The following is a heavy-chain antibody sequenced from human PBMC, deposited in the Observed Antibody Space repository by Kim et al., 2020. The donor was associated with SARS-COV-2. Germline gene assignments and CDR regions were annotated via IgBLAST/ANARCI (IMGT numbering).Heavy chain of an antibody. CDR2: IYYSGST. Sequence: SETLSLTCTVSGGSLRSFYWNWIRQSPGKGLEWIGYIYYSGSTNYNPSLNSRGAMSLDSSKNQFSLNLTSVTAADTAVYYYAVCLPVGASLCFASWGQGTLGTVS. CDR3: AVCLPVGASLCFAS. D-gene: IGHD1-26*01. CDR1: GGSLRSFY. J-gene: IGHJ5*01. V-gene: IGHV4-59*08.